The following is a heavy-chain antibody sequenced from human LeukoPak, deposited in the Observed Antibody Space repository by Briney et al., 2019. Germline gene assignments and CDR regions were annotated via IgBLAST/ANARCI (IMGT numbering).Heavy chain of an antibody. D-gene: IGHD2-21*02. J-gene: IGHJ5*01. CDR2: MNPNSGNT. CDR1: GYTFTSYD. Sequence: ASVTVSCKASGYTFTSYDINWVRQATGQGLEWMGWMNPNSGNTGYAQKFQGRVTITRNTSISTAYMELSSLRSEDTAVYYCARVAICGGDCYFVTDWFDSWGQGTLVTVSS. V-gene: IGHV1-8*03. CDR3: ARVAICGGDCYFVTDWFDS.